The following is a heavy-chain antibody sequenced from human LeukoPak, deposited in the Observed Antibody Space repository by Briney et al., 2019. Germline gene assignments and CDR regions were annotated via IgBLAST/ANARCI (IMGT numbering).Heavy chain of an antibody. CDR3: ARDRDYNIAFDI. CDR1: GGSISSYY. V-gene: IGHV4-59*13. D-gene: IGHD4-11*01. J-gene: IGHJ3*02. Sequence: PSETLSLTCTVSGGSISSYYRSWIRQPPGKGLEWIGYIYYSGTTNYNPSLKSRVTISADMSKNDFSLRLSSVTAADTAVYYCARDRDYNIAFDIWGQGTMVTVSS. CDR2: IYYSGTT.